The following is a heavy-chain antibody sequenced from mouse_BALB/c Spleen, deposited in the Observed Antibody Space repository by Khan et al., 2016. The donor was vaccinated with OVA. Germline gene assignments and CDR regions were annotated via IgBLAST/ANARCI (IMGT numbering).Heavy chain of an antibody. J-gene: IGHJ2*01. CDR2: ISPPDGST. CDR1: GFNIKDTY. V-gene: IGHV14-3*02. Sequence: VQLQQSGAELVKSGATVKLSCTASGFNIKDTYMHWLKQRPEQGLEWIGSISPPDGSTKSDAKFQGKATITVDTSKTPDYLQLSSLTSEYTAVYYCARMARKWGQGTTLIVSS. CDR3: ARMARK.